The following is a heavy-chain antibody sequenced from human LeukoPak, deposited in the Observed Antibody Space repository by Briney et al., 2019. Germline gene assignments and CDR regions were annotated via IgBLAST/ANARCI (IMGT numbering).Heavy chain of an antibody. CDR2: ISPDGSDK. D-gene: IGHD2-15*01. CDR3: ARGIVVVVGASDHFDY. Sequence: GGSLRLSCVASGFTFSTYWMNWVPQAPGKGLERVGTISPDGSDKYYVDSVKGRFTISRDNAKTSLYLQIKSLRADDTALYFCARGIVVVVGASDHFDYWGQGTLITVSS. J-gene: IGHJ4*02. V-gene: IGHV3-7*01. CDR1: GFTFSTYW.